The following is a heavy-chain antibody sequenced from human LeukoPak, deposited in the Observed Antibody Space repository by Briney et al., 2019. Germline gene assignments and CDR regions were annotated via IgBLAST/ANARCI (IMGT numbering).Heavy chain of an antibody. V-gene: IGHV4-61*02. CDR2: IYPSGNT. J-gene: IGHJ6*03. CDR3: ARGLSGYDSYYYFYYMDV. D-gene: IGHD5-12*01. CDR1: GGSISGGSFY. Sequence: SETLSLTCTVSGGSISGGSFYWNWIRQPAGKGLEWIGRIYPSGNTNYNPSLKSRVTISVDMSKNQASLILRSVTTADTGLYYCARGLSGYDSYYYFYYMDVWGQGTTVTVSS.